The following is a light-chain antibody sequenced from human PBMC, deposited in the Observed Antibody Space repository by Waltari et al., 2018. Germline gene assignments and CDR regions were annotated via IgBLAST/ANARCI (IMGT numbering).Light chain of an antibody. CDR2: GSS. Sequence: CRARQSISSYVNWYQQKPGKVPQLLIYGSSSLHTGVPSRFSVSGYGIDFTLTISSLQPEDFATYYCQQSYSIPYTFGQGTKLEIK. V-gene: IGKV1-39*01. CDR1: QSISSY. CDR3: QQSYSIPYT. J-gene: IGKJ2*01.